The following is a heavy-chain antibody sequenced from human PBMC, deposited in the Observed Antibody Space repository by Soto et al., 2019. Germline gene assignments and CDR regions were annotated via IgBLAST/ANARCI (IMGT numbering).Heavy chain of an antibody. CDR2: INHSGST. V-gene: IGHV4-34*01. J-gene: IGHJ4*02. CDR1: GGSFSGYY. D-gene: IGHD3-10*01. Sequence: QVQLQQWGAGLLKPSEALSLTCAVYGGSFSGYYWSWIRQPPGKELEWIGEINHSGSTNYNPSLKSRVTISVDTSKNQFSLKLSSVTAADTAVYYCARGRTYYGSGRVDYWGQGTLVTVSS. CDR3: ARGRTYYGSGRVDY.